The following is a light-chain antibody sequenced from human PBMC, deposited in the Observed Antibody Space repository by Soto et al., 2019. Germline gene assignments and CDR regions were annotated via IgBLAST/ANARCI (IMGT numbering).Light chain of an antibody. CDR2: EAS. Sequence: DIQMTQSPSTLSASVGDRVTITCRASQTIDSWLAWYQQKPGKAPNLLISEASTLESGVPSRFSGSESGTEFILSISSLQPDDFASYYCQKYKSYPWTFGQGTKVEIK. J-gene: IGKJ1*01. CDR3: QKYKSYPWT. V-gene: IGKV1-5*03. CDR1: QTIDSW.